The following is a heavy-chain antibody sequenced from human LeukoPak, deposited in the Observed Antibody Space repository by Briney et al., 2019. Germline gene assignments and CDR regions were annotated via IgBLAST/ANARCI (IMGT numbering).Heavy chain of an antibody. Sequence: SETLSLTCPVSGGSISSYYWSWIQQPPGKGLEWIGYIYYSGSTNYNPSLKSRVIISVDTSKNQFSLKLSSVTAADTAVYYCAREGAVAGDAFDIWGQGTMVTVSS. CDR2: IYYSGST. D-gene: IGHD6-19*01. CDR1: GGSISSYY. CDR3: AREGAVAGDAFDI. V-gene: IGHV4-59*01. J-gene: IGHJ3*02.